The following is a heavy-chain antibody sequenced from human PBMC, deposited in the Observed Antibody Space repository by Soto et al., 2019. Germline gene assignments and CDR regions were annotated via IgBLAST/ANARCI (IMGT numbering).Heavy chain of an antibody. V-gene: IGHV1-18*01. D-gene: IGHD3-22*01. CDR1: GYTFASYA. CDR2: ISAYNGNT. Sequence: ASVKVSCKASGYTFASYAISWMRQAPGQGLEWMGWISAYNGNTNYAQKLQGRVTMTTDTSTSTAYMELRILRSDDTAVYYCARVVEYDSSGYYYYYYGMDVWGQGTTVTVS. CDR3: ARVVEYDSSGYYYYYYGMDV. J-gene: IGHJ6*02.